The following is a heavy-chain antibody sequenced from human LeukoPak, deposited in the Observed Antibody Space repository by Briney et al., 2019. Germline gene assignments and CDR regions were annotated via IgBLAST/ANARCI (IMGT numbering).Heavy chain of an antibody. D-gene: IGHD2-15*01. CDR1: GYTLTGYY. CDR2: MNPTSGDT. J-gene: IGHJ4*02. Sequence: ASVKVSCKASGYTLTGYYLHWVRQAPGQGLEWVGWMNPTSGDTNYAQEFQGRVTMTRDTSITTAYMELSSLRSDDTAVYYCARGYCSGGSCYVFDYWGQGALVTVSS. V-gene: IGHV1-2*02. CDR3: ARGYCSGGSCYVFDY.